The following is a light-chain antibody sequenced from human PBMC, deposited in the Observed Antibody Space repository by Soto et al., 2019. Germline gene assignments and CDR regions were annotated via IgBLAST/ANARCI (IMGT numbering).Light chain of an antibody. J-gene: IGKJ1*01. V-gene: IGKV1-27*01. CDR3: QKYKSALPWT. CDR2: AAS. CDR1: QGISNY. Sequence: DIQMTQSPSSLSASVGDRVTITCRASQGISNYLAWYQQKPGKVPKLLIYAASTLQSGVPSRFSGSGSGTDFTLTISSLQPEDVATYYCQKYKSALPWTFGQGTKVEIK.